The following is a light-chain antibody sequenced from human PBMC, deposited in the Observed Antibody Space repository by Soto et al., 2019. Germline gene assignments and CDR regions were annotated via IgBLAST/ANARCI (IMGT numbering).Light chain of an antibody. CDR3: QQYGSSPPT. V-gene: IGKV3-11*01. Sequence: EIVLTXXXXTRSLSQGGRPTRPCRASQTVSSSLAWYQQKPGQAPRLLIYEASNRATGIPARFSGSGSGADFTLTISSLEPEDFALYYCQQYGSSPPTFGQGTKVDIK. J-gene: IGKJ1*01. CDR2: EAS. CDR1: QTVSSS.